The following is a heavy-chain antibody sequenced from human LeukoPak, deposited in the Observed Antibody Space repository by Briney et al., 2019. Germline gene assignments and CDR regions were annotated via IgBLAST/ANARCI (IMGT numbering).Heavy chain of an antibody. Sequence: GRSLRLSCAASGFTFSSYAMTWVRQAPGKGLEWVSGISGSGGYTYYADSVKGRFTISKDNAKNTVYLQMNSLRAEDTAVYYCVSFYETYWGRGTLVTVSS. CDR1: GFTFSSYA. CDR2: ISGSGGYT. CDR3: VSFYETY. V-gene: IGHV3-23*01. D-gene: IGHD2/OR15-2a*01. J-gene: IGHJ4*02.